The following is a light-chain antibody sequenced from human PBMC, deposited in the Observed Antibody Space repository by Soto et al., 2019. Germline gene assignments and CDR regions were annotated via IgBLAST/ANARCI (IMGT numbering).Light chain of an antibody. V-gene: IGKV1-5*03. Sequence: DIHMTQSPSTLSGSVGYRFTITCRASQTISSWLAWYQQKPGKDPKLLIYKASTLKSGVPSRSSGSGPGTEFTLTISRLQTDDFATYYCQHYNSYSEAFGPGTKVDI. CDR1: QTISSW. CDR3: QHYNSYSEA. CDR2: KAS. J-gene: IGKJ1*01.